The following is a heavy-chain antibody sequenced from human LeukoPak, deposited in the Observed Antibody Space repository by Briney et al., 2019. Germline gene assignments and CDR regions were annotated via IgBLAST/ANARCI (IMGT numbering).Heavy chain of an antibody. D-gene: IGHD3-22*01. CDR1: GFTFSTYW. CDR2: IKYDGSEK. Sequence: GGSLRLSCAASGFTFSTYWMNWVRQAPGKGLEWVANIKYDGSEKYYVDSVKGRFTISRDNAKNSLYLQMNSLRAGDTAVYYCARGGWLPDYWGQGTLVTVSS. CDR3: ARGGWLPDY. J-gene: IGHJ4*02. V-gene: IGHV3-7*01.